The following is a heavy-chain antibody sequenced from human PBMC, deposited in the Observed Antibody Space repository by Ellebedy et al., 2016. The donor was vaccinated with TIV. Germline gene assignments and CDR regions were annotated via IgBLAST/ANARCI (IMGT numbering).Heavy chain of an antibody. CDR2: IIPIFGTA. CDR1: GGTFSSYA. Sequence: SVKVSXXASGGTFSSYAISWVRQAPGQGLEWMGGIIPIFGTANYAQKFQGRVTITADESTSTAYMELSSLRSEDTAVYYCARGYDSSGPFDYWGQGTLVTVSS. V-gene: IGHV1-69*13. CDR3: ARGYDSSGPFDY. D-gene: IGHD3-22*01. J-gene: IGHJ4*02.